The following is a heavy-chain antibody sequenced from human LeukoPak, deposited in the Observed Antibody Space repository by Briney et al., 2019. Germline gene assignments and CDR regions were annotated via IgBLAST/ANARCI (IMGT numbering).Heavy chain of an antibody. CDR2: INTNTGNP. V-gene: IGHV7-4-1*02. CDR1: GYTFTSYA. J-gene: IGHJ6*02. Sequence: ASVKVSCKDSGYTFTSYAMNWVRQAPGQGLEWMGWINTNTGNPTYAQGFTGRFVFSLDTSVSTAYLQISSLKAEDTAVYYCARAHITTYYYYGMDVWGQGTTVTVSS. D-gene: IGHD1-20*01. CDR3: ARAHITTYYYYGMDV.